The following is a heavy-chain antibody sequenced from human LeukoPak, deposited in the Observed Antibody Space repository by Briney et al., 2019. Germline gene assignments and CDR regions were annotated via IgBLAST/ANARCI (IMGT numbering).Heavy chain of an antibody. Sequence: PWASVKVSCTASAVAFTTSCFHWVRQTPRHGLQYLGFVDPTVPAPPYAQRVQGRVSMTTDTSTRSIYVELRSLQPEDTAVYYCAGSRLLFLQRDSWGQGTVVTASS. CDR2: VDPTVPAP. J-gene: IGHJ4*02. CDR1: AVAFTTSC. V-gene: IGHV1-46*01. CDR3: AGSRLLFLQRDS. D-gene: IGHD5-12*01.